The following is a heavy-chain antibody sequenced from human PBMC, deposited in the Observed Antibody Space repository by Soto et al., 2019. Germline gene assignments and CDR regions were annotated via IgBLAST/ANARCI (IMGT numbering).Heavy chain of an antibody. Sequence: QVQLVQSGAEVKKPGASVKVSCRASGYTFTDYGFSWVRQAPGQGLEWMGWISAYNGNTFYAQNLQGKVIMTTDTSTTTAYMELRSLSSADTAMYYCVRDHSSGWYCFDYWGQGTLVTVSS. D-gene: IGHD6-19*01. CDR2: ISAYNGNT. CDR3: VRDHSSGWYCFDY. V-gene: IGHV1-18*01. CDR1: GYTFTDYG. J-gene: IGHJ4*02.